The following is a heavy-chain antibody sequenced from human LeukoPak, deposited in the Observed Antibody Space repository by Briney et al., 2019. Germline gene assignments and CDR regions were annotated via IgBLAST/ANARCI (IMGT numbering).Heavy chain of an antibody. CDR3: ARATYGDLYYFDY. D-gene: IGHD4-17*01. J-gene: IGHJ4*02. CDR1: GYTFTIYG. Sequence: GASVTVSFTSSGYTFTIYGISWVRQAPGQGEEGRGGISAYNGNTSYAQNLQTRLTMTTDTSTSTAYMQLRSLRSDDTAVYYCARATYGDLYYFDYWGQGTLVTVSS. CDR2: ISAYNGNT. V-gene: IGHV1-18*01.